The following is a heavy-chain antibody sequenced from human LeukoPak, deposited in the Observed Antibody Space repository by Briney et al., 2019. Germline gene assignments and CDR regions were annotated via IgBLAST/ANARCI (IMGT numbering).Heavy chain of an antibody. Sequence: ASVKVSCKVSGYTLTELSMHWVRQAPGKGLEWMGGFDPEDGETIYAQKFQGRVTMTEDTSTDTAYMELSSLRSADTAVYYCARGGTVRNGMDVWGQGTTVTVSS. J-gene: IGHJ6*02. CDR3: ARGGTVRNGMDV. CDR2: FDPEDGET. D-gene: IGHD1-26*01. CDR1: GYTLTELS. V-gene: IGHV1-24*01.